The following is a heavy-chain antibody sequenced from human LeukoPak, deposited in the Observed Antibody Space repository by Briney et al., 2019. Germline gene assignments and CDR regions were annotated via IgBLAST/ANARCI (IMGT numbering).Heavy chain of an antibody. Sequence: GGSLRLSCAASGFTFSSYWMHWVRQAPGKGLVWVSRINTDGSSTSYADSVKGRFTISRDNAKNTLYLQMNSLRAEDTAVYYCASLSIAAAGPDYWGQGTLATVSS. CDR1: GFTFSSYW. V-gene: IGHV3-74*01. CDR2: INTDGSST. J-gene: IGHJ4*02. D-gene: IGHD6-13*01. CDR3: ASLSIAAAGPDY.